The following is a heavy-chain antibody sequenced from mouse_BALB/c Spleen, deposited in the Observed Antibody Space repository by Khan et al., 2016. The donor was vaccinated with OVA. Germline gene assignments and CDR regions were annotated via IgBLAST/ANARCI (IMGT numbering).Heavy chain of an antibody. Sequence: QIQLVQSGPELKKPGETVKISCKASGYTFTNYGMNWVKQAPGKGLKWMGWINIYTGEPTYADDFKGRFAFSLETSASTAYLEINNLKNEDTATYFCARSIGNYWFVYWGQGTLVTVSA. CDR3: ARSIGNYWFVY. CDR2: INIYTGEP. J-gene: IGHJ3*01. V-gene: IGHV9-3-1*01. CDR1: GYTFTNYG. D-gene: IGHD2-1*01.